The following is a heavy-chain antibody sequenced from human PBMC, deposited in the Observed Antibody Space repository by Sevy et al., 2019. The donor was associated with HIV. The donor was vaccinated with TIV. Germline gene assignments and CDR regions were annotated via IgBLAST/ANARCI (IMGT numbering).Heavy chain of an antibody. D-gene: IGHD3-9*01. CDR2: IYYSGST. CDR3: ARDGYYDILTGLRGGFDP. V-gene: IGHV4-59*01. CDR1: GGSISSYY. J-gene: IGHJ5*02. Sequence: SETLSLTCTVSGGSISSYYWSWIRQPPGKGLEWIGYIYYSGSTNYNPSLKSRVTISVDTSKNQFSLKLSSVTAADTAVYYCARDGYYDILTGLRGGFDPWGQGTLVTVSS.